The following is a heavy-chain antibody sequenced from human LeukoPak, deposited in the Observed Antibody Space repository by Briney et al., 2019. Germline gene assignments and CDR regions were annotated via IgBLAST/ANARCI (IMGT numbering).Heavy chain of an antibody. CDR3: TRSNTVTTYAFDI. V-gene: IGHV3-49*04. Sequence: GGSLRLSCTASGFTFGNYAMSWVRQAPGKGLEWVGFIRSKAYGGTTEYAASVKGRFTISRDDSKSIAYLQMNSLKTEDTAVYYCTRSNTVTTYAFDIWGQGTMVTVSS. D-gene: IGHD4-17*01. CDR1: GFTFGNYA. CDR2: IRSKAYGGTT. J-gene: IGHJ3*02.